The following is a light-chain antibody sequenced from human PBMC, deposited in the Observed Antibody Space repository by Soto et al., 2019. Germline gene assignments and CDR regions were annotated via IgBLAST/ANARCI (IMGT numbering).Light chain of an antibody. CDR3: CSYAGNFIWV. Sequence: QSALTQPASVSGSPGQSITISCTGTSSDVATFNLVSWYQQYPGKAPKLMIYEGSKRPSGVSNRFSGSKSGNTASLTISGLQADDEADYYCCSYAGNFIWVFGGGTKLTVL. J-gene: IGLJ3*02. V-gene: IGLV2-23*01. CDR1: SSDVATFNL. CDR2: EGS.